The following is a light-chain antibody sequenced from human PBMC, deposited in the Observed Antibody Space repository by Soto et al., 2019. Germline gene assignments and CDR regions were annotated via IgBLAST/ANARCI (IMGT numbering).Light chain of an antibody. CDR2: GAS. Sequence: EIVLTQSPGTLSLSPGERATLSCRAIQSVSSNYLAWYQLKPGQAPRFLIYGASSRATGIPDRFSGSGSGTDFTLTISSLQPEDFATYYCQQSYSTPPFTFGPGTKVDIK. J-gene: IGKJ3*01. CDR3: QQSYSTPPFT. CDR1: QSVSSNY. V-gene: IGKV3-20*01.